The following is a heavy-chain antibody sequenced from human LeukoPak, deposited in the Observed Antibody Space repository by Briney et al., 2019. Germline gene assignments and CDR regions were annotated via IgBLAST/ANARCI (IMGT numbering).Heavy chain of an antibody. V-gene: IGHV5-51*01. CDR2: IFPGDSDT. CDR3: ATSESQTRFDY. Sequence: GESLKISCKGSGYSFTAYWIGWVRQMPGKGLEWIGIIFPGDSDTTYSPSLQGQVTISADTSINTAYLQWSSLRASDTAMYYCATSESQTRFDYWGQGTPVTVSS. CDR1: GYSFTAYW. D-gene: IGHD1/OR15-1a*01. J-gene: IGHJ4*02.